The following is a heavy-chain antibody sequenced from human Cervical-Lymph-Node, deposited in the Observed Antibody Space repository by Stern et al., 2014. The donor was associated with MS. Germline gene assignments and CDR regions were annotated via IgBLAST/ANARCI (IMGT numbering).Heavy chain of an antibody. CDR1: GGSFTSYA. Sequence: MQLVESGAEVKKPGSSVKVSCKASGGSFTSYAISWGRQAPGQGLELMGGVTPIFSAGDYAQKVQDSGTITAVTYTSTVYMELSSLRSEDTAVYYCAREVGSLGMDVWGQGTPVTVSS. D-gene: IGHD3-16*01. CDR3: AREVGSLGMDV. CDR2: VTPIFSAG. J-gene: IGHJ6*02. V-gene: IGHV1-69*06.